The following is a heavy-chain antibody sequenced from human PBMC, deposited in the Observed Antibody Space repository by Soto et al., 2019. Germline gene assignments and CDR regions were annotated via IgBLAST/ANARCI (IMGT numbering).Heavy chain of an antibody. CDR2: ISAYNGNT. V-gene: IGHV1-18*01. D-gene: IGHD2-15*01. J-gene: IGHJ5*02. CDR3: ARGPDIVVGVAATPPNWFDP. Sequence: ASVKVSCKASGYTFTSYGISWVRQAPGQGLEWMGWISAYNGNTNYAQKLQGRVTMTTDTSTSTAYMELRSLRSDDTAVYYFARGPDIVVGVAATPPNWFDPWGQGTLVTVSS. CDR1: GYTFTSYG.